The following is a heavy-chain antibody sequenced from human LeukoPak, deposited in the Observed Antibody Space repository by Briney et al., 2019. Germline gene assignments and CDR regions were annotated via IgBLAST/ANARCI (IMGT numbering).Heavy chain of an antibody. CDR2: IYYSGRT. V-gene: IGHV4-30-4*08. Sequence: SETLSLTCSVSGGSISSGDYYWSWIRQPPGKGLEWIVYIYYSGRTYYNPSLKSRVTISVDTSQYPFSLKLVTSAAAAAAVYYCASYSSSWYERGGTFDFWGQGTLVTVS. J-gene: IGHJ4*02. CDR3: ASYSSSWYERGGTFDF. CDR1: GGSISSGDYY. D-gene: IGHD6-13*01.